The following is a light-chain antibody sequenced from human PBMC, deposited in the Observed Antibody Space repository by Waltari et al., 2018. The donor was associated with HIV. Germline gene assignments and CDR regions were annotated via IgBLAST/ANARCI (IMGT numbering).Light chain of an antibody. CDR3: LQSYGARWT. J-gene: IGKJ1*01. CDR1: QTIDIY. Sequence: DIQMTQSPSSLSASIGDRVTITCRASQTIDIYLNWYQYKPGKAPKLLIYGSSNLQSGVPSRFGGSGSGTDFTLTITSLQPEDFAIYYCLQSYGARWTFGQGTTVEIK. V-gene: IGKV1-39*01. CDR2: GSS.